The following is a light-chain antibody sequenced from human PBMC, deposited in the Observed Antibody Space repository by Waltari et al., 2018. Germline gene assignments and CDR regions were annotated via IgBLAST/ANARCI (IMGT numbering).Light chain of an antibody. CDR2: WAS. CDR3: QQHYSSPLT. J-gene: IGKJ4*01. V-gene: IGKV4-1*01. Sequence: DIVMTQSPDSLAVSLGERATINCKSSPSVFHSSDSKNYLTWYQQKPGQPPKLLIYWASTRQSGVPDRFSGSGSGTDFTLTISSLQAEDVALYYCQQHYSSPLTFGGGTKVEIQ. CDR1: PSVFHSSDSKNY.